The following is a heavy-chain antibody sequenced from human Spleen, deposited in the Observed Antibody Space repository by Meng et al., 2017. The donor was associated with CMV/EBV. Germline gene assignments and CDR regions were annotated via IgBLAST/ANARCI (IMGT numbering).Heavy chain of an antibody. D-gene: IGHD1-26*01. V-gene: IGHV3-49*04. CDR3: TRTIPYSGSYYY. CDR2: IRSKAYGGTT. Sequence: GASLKISCTASGFTFGDYAMNWVRQAPGKGLEWVGFIRSKAYGGTTEYAASVKGRFTISRDDSKSIAYLQMDSLKTEDTAVYYCTRTIPYSGSYYYWGQGTLVTVSS. J-gene: IGHJ4*02. CDR1: GFTFGDYA.